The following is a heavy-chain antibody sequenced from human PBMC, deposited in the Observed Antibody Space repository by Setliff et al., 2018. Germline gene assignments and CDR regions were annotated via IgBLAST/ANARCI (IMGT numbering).Heavy chain of an antibody. D-gene: IGHD3-10*01. J-gene: IGHJ6*02. Sequence: SETLSLTCNVSGVSISSYYWSWNRQPPGKGLECIGYIQKSESANYNPSLMSRVNISVDTSRNQVSLKLSSVTAADTAVYYCARLSWDGLRYYGLDVWGQVATVTVSS. V-gene: IGHV4-59*01. CDR2: IQKSESA. CDR1: GVSISSYY. CDR3: ARLSWDGLRYYGLDV.